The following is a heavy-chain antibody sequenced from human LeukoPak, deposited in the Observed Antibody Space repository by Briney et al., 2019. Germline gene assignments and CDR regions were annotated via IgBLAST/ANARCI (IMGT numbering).Heavy chain of an antibody. Sequence: GGSLRLSCAASGFTFSSYGMHWVRQAPGKGLEWVAVIWYDGSNKYYADSVKGRFTISRDNSKNTLYLQMNSLRAEDTAVYYCAGQISESYSLHDYWGQGTLVTVSS. J-gene: IGHJ4*02. CDR3: AGQISESYSLHDY. CDR2: IWYDGSNK. CDR1: GFTFSSYG. D-gene: IGHD1-26*01. V-gene: IGHV3-33*01.